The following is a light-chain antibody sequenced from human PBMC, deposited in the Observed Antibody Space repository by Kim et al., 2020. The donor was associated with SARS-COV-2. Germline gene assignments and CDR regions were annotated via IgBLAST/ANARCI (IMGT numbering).Light chain of an antibody. CDR2: AAS. CDR3: LQDYNYPYT. V-gene: IGKV1-6*01. Sequence: SASIGDRVTITCRESQDIRNDLGWYQQKPGKAPELLIYAASSLQSGVPSRFAGSGSGTDFTLTISSLQPEDFATYYCLQDYNYPYTFGQGTKLEIK. J-gene: IGKJ2*01. CDR1: QDIRND.